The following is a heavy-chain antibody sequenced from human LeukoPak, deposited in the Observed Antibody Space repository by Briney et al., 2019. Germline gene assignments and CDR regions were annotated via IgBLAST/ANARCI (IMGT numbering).Heavy chain of an antibody. Sequence: GGSLRLSCAASDFSVNNNYMNWVRQAPGKGLEWVSLMDTFGGIYYRDSVKGRFTISRDISKNTLYLQMNTLSAEDTAIYYCAGGSYYGSGGRPGYFDHWGQGILVTVSS. CDR1: DFSVNNNY. V-gene: IGHV3-53*01. CDR2: MDTFGGI. D-gene: IGHD3-10*01. CDR3: AGGSYYGSGGRPGYFDH. J-gene: IGHJ4*02.